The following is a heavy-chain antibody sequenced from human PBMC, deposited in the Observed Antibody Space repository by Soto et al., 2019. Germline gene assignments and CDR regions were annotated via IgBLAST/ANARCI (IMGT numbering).Heavy chain of an antibody. CDR1: GFNFRDYY. V-gene: IGHV3-11*01. CDR2: ISGSGSII. J-gene: IGHJ6*02. Sequence: ESGGGLVKPGGSLRLSCAASGFNFRDYYFNWIRRAPGKGLAWVSYISGSGSIIYYADSVKGRFTISRDNAKNSVYLQMNSLRDEDTAVYYCARDHDSSGKIHYDYGMDVWGQGTTVTVS. D-gene: IGHD3-22*01. CDR3: ARDHDSSGKIHYDYGMDV.